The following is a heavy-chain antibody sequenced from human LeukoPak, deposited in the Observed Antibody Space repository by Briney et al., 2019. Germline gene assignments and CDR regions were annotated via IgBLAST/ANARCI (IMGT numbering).Heavy chain of an antibody. Sequence: GGSLRLPCAASGFTYSNYWMTWVRQAPGKGLQWVASIKQDGSVEYYVDSVKGRFTISRDNAKNSHYLQMNSLRVEDMAVYYCARWADDSGIYYIASWGQGTLVTVSS. V-gene: IGHV3-7*01. CDR1: GFTYSNYW. D-gene: IGHD3-10*01. CDR3: ARWADDSGIYYIAS. J-gene: IGHJ4*02. CDR2: IKQDGSVE.